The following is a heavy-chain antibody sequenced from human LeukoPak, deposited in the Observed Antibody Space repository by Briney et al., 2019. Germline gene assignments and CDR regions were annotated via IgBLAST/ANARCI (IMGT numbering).Heavy chain of an antibody. CDR2: IYYSGST. CDR1: GGSISSYY. D-gene: IGHD3-10*01. Sequence: SETLSLTCTVSGGSISSYYWSWIRQPPGKGLEWIGYIYYSGSTNYNPSLKSRVTISVDTSKNQFSLKLSSVTAADTAVYYCARALPPLGTMVRDWGQGTLVTLSS. V-gene: IGHV4-59*01. J-gene: IGHJ4*02. CDR3: ARALPPLGTMVRD.